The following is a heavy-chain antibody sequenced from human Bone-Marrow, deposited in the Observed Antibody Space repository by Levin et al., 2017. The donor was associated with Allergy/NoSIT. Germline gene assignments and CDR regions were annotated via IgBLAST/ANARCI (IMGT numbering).Heavy chain of an antibody. J-gene: IGHJ3*02. CDR3: ARGGGHFDSRGYHRIGFDI. CDR2: MNLNSGNR. V-gene: IGHV1-8*01. D-gene: IGHD3-22*01. Sequence: VASVKVSCKASGYSITSFDINWVRQATGQGLEYMAWMNLNSGNRGYAQRFQGRVSLTRDISTSTAYMELTSLTSEDTAVYYCARGGGHFDSRGYHRIGFDIWGQGTKIAVSS. CDR1: GYSITSFD.